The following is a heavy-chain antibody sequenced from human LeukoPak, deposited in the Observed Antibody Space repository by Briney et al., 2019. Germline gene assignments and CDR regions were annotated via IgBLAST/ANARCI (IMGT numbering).Heavy chain of an antibody. CDR2: INSDGSNT. CDR1: GFTFSSYW. J-gene: IGHJ4*02. D-gene: IGHD3-22*01. Sequence: GGSLRLSCAASGFTFSSYWMHWVRQAPGKGLVWVSRINSDGSNTSYADSVKGRFTISRDNAKNTLYLQMNSLRAEDTAVYYCARETENYYDSSGYYDGVYFDYWGQGTLVTVSS. CDR3: ARETENYYDSSGYYDGVYFDY. V-gene: IGHV3-74*01.